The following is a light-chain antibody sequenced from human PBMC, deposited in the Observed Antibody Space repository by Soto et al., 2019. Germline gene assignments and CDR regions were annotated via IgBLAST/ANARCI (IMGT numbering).Light chain of an antibody. CDR2: DVT. CDR1: SLDVGGFDY. Sequence: ALTQPRSVSGSPGQSVTISCTGTSLDVGGFDYVSWYQQHPGKAPTLIIYDVTQRPSGVPDRFSGFKSGNTASLTISGLDPGDEADYYCCSYAGIYTYVFGTGTKVTVL. V-gene: IGLV2-11*01. CDR3: CSYAGIYTYV. J-gene: IGLJ1*01.